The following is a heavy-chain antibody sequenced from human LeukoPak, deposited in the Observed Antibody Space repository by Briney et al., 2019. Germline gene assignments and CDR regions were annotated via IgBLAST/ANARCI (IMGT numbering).Heavy chain of an antibody. D-gene: IGHD3-9*01. CDR3: ARDPHDSVLTPMSYFDY. CDR1: GYTFTSYG. V-gene: IGHV1-18*01. J-gene: IGHJ4*02. Sequence: ASVKVSCKASGYTFTSYGISWVRQAPGQGLEWMGWISAYNGNTNYAQKLQGRVTMTTDTSTSTAYMEPRSLRSDDTAVYYCARDPHDSVLTPMSYFDYWGQGTLVTVSS. CDR2: ISAYNGNT.